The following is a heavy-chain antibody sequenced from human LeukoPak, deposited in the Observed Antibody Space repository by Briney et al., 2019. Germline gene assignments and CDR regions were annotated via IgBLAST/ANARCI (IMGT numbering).Heavy chain of an antibody. CDR1: GFTFSSYS. Sequence: GGSLRLSCAASGFTFSSYSMNWVRQAPGEGLEWVSSISSSSSYIYYADSVKGRFTISRDNAKNSLYLQMNSLRAEDTAVYYCARAGGAVAGTGRFDYWGQGTLVTVSS. V-gene: IGHV3-21*01. CDR2: ISSSSSYI. CDR3: ARAGGAVAGTGRFDY. D-gene: IGHD6-19*01. J-gene: IGHJ4*02.